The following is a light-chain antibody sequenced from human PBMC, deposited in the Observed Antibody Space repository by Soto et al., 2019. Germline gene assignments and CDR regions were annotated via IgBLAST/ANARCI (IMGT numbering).Light chain of an antibody. CDR1: QSVSSS. CDR3: EQYGDSPLT. Sequence: EIVMTQSPATLSVSPGERATLSCRASQSVSSSLAWYQQKPGQTPRLLIYGASSRATGIPDRFSGSGSGTDFTLTISRLEPEDVAVYHCEQYGDSPLTFGGGTKVDI. CDR2: GAS. J-gene: IGKJ4*01. V-gene: IGKV3-20*01.